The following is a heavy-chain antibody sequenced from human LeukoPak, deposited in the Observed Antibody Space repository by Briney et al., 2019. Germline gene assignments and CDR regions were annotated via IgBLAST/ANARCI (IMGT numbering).Heavy chain of an antibody. Sequence: GGSLRLSCAASGFSFGSYSMNWVRQAPGKGLEWVSYISSSSSTIYYADSVKGRFTISRDNAKKSLYLQMDSLRAEDTAVYYCAKLSVDYYGSGTDWGQGTLVTVSS. D-gene: IGHD3-10*01. CDR1: GFSFGSYS. CDR3: AKLSVDYYGSGTD. V-gene: IGHV3-48*01. J-gene: IGHJ4*02. CDR2: ISSSSSTI.